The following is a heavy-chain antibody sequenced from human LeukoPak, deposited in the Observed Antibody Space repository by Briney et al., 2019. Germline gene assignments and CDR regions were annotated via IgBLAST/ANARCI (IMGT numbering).Heavy chain of an antibody. D-gene: IGHD5-12*01. CDR2: ISNDGSKK. CDR3: ARHTAYDNYYYYYMDV. J-gene: IGHJ6*03. Sequence: GGSLRLSCAASGFTFSSYAMHWVRQAPGKGLEWVAVISNDGSKKYYLDSVKGRFTISRDDSKNTLYLQMNGLRAEDTAVYYCARHTAYDNYYYYYMDVWGKGTTVTVSS. CDR1: GFTFSSYA. V-gene: IGHV3-30*04.